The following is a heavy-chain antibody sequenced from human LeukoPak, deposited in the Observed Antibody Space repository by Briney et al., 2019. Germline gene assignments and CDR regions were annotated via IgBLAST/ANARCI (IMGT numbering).Heavy chain of an antibody. CDR2: IYYSGST. J-gene: IGHJ3*02. CDR3: ARHVDIVATDDVFDM. Sequence: SETLSLTCTLSGGFISSGAYYWGWIRQPPGKGLEWIGYIYYSGSTNYNPSLKSRVTISVDTSKNQFSLKLSSVTAADTAVYYCARHVDIVATDDVFDMWGQGTMVTVSS. CDR1: GGFISSGAYY. D-gene: IGHD5-12*01. V-gene: IGHV4-61*08.